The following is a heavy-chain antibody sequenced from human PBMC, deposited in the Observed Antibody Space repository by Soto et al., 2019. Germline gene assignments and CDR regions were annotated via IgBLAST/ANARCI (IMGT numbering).Heavy chain of an antibody. V-gene: IGHV3-23*01. Sequence: GGSLRLSCAASGFTFSSYAMSWVRQAPGKGLEWVSAISGSGGSTYYADSVKGRFTISRDNSKNTLYLQMNSLRAEDTAVYYCAKAPSYYDILTGYPSFDYWGQGTMVTVSS. CDR2: ISGSGGST. CDR1: GFTFSSYA. D-gene: IGHD3-9*01. J-gene: IGHJ4*02. CDR3: AKAPSYYDILTGYPSFDY.